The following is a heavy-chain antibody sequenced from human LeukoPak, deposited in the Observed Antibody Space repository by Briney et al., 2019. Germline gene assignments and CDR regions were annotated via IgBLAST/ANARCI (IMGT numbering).Heavy chain of an antibody. V-gene: IGHV4-61*02. CDR3: AREYYYDSSGYYSYYYYYMDV. J-gene: IGHJ6*03. Sequence: SETLSLTCTVSGGSISSGSYYWSWIRQPAGKGLEWIGRIYTSGSTNYNPSLKSRVTISVDTSKNQFSLKLSSVTAADTAVYYCAREYYYDSSGYYSYYYYYMDVWGKGTTVTISS. D-gene: IGHD3-22*01. CDR1: GGSISSGSYY. CDR2: IYTSGST.